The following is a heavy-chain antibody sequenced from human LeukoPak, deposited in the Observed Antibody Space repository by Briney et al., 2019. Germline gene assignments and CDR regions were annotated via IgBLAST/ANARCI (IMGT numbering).Heavy chain of an antibody. CDR3: ARPDTAMVNYYYYGMDV. CDR1: GFTFSSYA. J-gene: IGHJ6*02. Sequence: GGSLRLSCAASGFTFSSYAMSWVRQAPGKGLEWVSAISGSGGSTYYADSVKGRFTISRDNSKNTLYLQMNSLSAEDTAVYYCARPDTAMVNYYYYGMDVWGQGTTVTVSS. V-gene: IGHV3-23*01. CDR2: ISGSGGST. D-gene: IGHD5-18*01.